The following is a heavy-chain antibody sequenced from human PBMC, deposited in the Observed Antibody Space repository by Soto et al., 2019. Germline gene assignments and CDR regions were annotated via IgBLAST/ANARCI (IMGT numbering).Heavy chain of an antibody. CDR3: ARHRVAGTSRDAFDI. V-gene: IGHV5-51*01. CDR2: IYPGDSDT. Sequence: GESLKISCKVSGYSFTSYWIGCVRQMPGKGLEWMGIIYPGDSDTRYSPSFQGQVTISADKSISTAYLQWSSLKASDTAMYYCARHRVAGTSRDAFDIWGQGTMLTVSS. CDR1: GYSFTSYW. J-gene: IGHJ3*02. D-gene: IGHD6-19*01.